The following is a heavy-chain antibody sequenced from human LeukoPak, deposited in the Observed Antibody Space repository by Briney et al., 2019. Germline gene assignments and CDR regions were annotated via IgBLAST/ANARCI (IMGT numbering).Heavy chain of an antibody. CDR3: AREGQQLVPDY. D-gene: IGHD6-13*01. Sequence: PGGSLRLSCAASGFTFSSYGMHWVRQAPGKGLEWVANIKQDGSEKYYVDSVKGRFTISRDNAKNSLYLQMNSLRAEDTAVYYCAREGQQLVPDYWGQGTLVTVSS. CDR2: IKQDGSEK. J-gene: IGHJ4*02. CDR1: GFTFSSYG. V-gene: IGHV3-7*01.